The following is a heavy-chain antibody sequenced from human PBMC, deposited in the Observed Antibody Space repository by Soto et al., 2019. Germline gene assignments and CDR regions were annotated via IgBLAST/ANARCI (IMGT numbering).Heavy chain of an antibody. CDR3: ASHRGYYDFWSGYYNGAGFDY. CDR2: ISSSGSTI. Sequence: QVQLVESGGGLVKPGGSLRLSCAASGFTFSDYYMNWIRQAPGKGLEWVSYISSSGSTIYYADSVKGRFTISRDNAKNSLYLQMNSLRAEDTAVYYCASHRGYYDFWSGYYNGAGFDYWGQGTLVTVSS. CDR1: GFTFSDYY. J-gene: IGHJ4*02. D-gene: IGHD3-3*01. V-gene: IGHV3-11*01.